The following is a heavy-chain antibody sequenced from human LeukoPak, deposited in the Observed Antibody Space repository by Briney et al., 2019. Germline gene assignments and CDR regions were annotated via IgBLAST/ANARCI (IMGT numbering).Heavy chain of an antibody. CDR3: ARDATMIVVVIEHAFDI. CDR1: GGSISSSSYY. J-gene: IGHJ3*02. Sequence: NPSETLSLTCTVSGGSISSSSYYWGWIRQPPGKGLEWIGSIYYSGSTYYNPSLKSRVTISVDTSKNQFSLKLSPVTAADTAVYYCARDATMIVVVIEHAFDIWGQGTMVTVSS. CDR2: IYYSGST. D-gene: IGHD3-22*01. V-gene: IGHV4-39*07.